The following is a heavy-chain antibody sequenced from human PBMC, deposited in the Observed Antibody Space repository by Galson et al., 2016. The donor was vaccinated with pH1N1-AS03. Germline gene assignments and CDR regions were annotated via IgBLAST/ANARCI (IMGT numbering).Heavy chain of an antibody. J-gene: IGHJ4*02. CDR1: GFSLTSPGVC. CDR2: IDSDDDK. D-gene: IGHD6-13*01. Sequence: PALVKPTQNLTLTCSLSGFSLTSPGVCVTWVRQPPGKALEWLATIDSDDDKYYTTSLKTRLTISKDTSKNQVVLTMTNMDPVDTATYYCARVWGAAAGYFDYWGPGNLVVVSS. CDR3: ARVWGAAAGYFDY. V-gene: IGHV2-70*20.